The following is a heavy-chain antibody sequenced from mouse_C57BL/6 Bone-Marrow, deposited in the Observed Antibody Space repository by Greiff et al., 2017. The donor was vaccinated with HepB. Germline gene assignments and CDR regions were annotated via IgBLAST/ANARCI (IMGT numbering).Heavy chain of an antibody. CDR1: GFTFSSYA. J-gene: IGHJ4*01. V-gene: IGHV5-9-1*02. CDR3: TRDRSDSNYDYYAMDY. Sequence: DVHLVESGEGLVKPGGSLKLSCAASGFTFSSYAMSWVRQTPEKRLEWVAYISSGGDYIYYADTVKGRFTISRDNARNTLYLQMSSLKSEDTAMYYCTRDRSDSNYDYYAMDYWGQGTSVTVSS. D-gene: IGHD2-5*01. CDR2: ISSGGDYI.